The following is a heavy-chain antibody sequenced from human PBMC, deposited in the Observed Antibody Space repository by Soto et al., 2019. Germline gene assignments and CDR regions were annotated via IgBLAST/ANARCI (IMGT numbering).Heavy chain of an antibody. V-gene: IGHV4-39*01. CDR3: ARQRYYDSSGYRSPPYFDY. D-gene: IGHD3-22*01. CDR2: IYYSGST. J-gene: IGHJ4*02. CDR1: GGSISSSSYY. Sequence: SGTLSLTCTVSGGSISSSSYYWGWIRQPPGKGLEWIGSIYYSGSTYYNPSLKSRVTTSVDTSKNQFSLKLSSVTAADTAVYYCARQRYYDSSGYRSPPYFDYWGRGTLVTVSS.